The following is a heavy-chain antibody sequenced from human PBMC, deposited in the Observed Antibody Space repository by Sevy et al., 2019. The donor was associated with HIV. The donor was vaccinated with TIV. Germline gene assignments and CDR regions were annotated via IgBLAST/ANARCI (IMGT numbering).Heavy chain of an antibody. J-gene: IGHJ4*01. D-gene: IGHD6-19*01. CDR2: LSGDGESR. Sequence: GGSLRLSCAASGLTFSNYAMSWVHQAPGKGLEWVSSLSGDGESRYYAASVKGRFTISRDNSKDSLSLVYLQMNNLRDDDAAVYYCAKAVGYNSDYYFDDWGHGTLVTVSS. CDR1: GLTFSNYA. CDR3: AKAVGYNSDYYFDD. V-gene: IGHV3-23*01.